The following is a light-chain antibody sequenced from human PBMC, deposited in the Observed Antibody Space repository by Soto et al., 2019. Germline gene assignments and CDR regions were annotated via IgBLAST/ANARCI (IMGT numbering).Light chain of an antibody. CDR1: QSVSSSY. J-gene: IGKJ5*01. CDR2: GAS. CDR3: QQRSNWPIT. V-gene: IGKV3D-20*02. Sequence: EIVLTHSPGTLSLSPGERATLSCRASQSVSSSYLAWYQQKPGQAPRLLIHGASNRATGIPARFSGSGSGTDFTLTISSLEPEDFAVYYCQQRSNWPITFGQGTRLEIK.